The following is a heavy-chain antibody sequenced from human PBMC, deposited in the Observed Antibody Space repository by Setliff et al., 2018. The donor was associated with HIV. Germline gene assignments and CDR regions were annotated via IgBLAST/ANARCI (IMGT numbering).Heavy chain of an antibody. V-gene: IGHV3-23*01. CDR2: ISGSGGST. D-gene: IGHD3-10*01. Sequence: LRLSCAASGFTFSSYAMSWVRQAPGKGLEWVSAISGSGGSTYYADSVKGRFTISRDNSKNTLYLQMNSLRAEDTAVYYCARSMVRGVIDYYSGMDVWGQGTTVTVSS. CDR3: ARSMVRGVIDYYSGMDV. J-gene: IGHJ6*02. CDR1: GFTFSSYA.